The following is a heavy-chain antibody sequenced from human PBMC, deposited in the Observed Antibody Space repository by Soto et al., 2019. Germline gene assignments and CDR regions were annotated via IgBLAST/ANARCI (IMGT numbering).Heavy chain of an antibody. CDR3: AKVGMVAATPMGWFDT. CDR1: GFTFYNYG. V-gene: IGHV3-33*06. D-gene: IGHD1-26*01. CDR2: IWPDGDIE. J-gene: IGHJ5*02. Sequence: QVQLVESGGGVVKPGRSLRLSCIASGFTFYNYGMHWVRQAPGKGLEWVAAIWPDGDIEHYPDSVKGRFTISRDNSRNTLYLTMDRLRAEDTAMYYCAKVGMVAATPMGWFDTWGQGPRVIVSS.